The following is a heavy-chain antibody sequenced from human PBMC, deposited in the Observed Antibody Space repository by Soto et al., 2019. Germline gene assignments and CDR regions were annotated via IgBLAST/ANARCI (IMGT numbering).Heavy chain of an antibody. CDR3: AKDLPPQKTTVTALPY. CDR2: ISGSGSST. J-gene: IGHJ4*02. V-gene: IGHV3-23*01. Sequence: GGSLRLSCAASGFNFSTYAMTWVRQAPGKGLEWVSAISGSGSSTNYADSVKGRFTISRDNSKNTLYLQMNSLRAEDTAVYYCAKDLPPQKTTVTALPYWGQGTLVTVSS. D-gene: IGHD4-17*01. CDR1: GFNFSTYA.